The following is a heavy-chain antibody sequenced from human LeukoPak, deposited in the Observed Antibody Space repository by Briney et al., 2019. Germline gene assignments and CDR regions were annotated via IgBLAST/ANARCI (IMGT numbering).Heavy chain of an antibody. CDR2: ISTDGRST. J-gene: IGHJ2*01. CDR1: GFTFSTYW. CDR3: ARVSAAMTHWHFDL. Sequence: PGGSLRLSCAASGFTFSTYWMHWVRQAPGKGLVWVSRISTDGRSTSYADSVRGRFTISRDNARNTLYLQMNSLRAEDTAVYYCARVSAAMTHWHFDLWGRGTLVTVSS. V-gene: IGHV3-74*01. D-gene: IGHD2-2*01.